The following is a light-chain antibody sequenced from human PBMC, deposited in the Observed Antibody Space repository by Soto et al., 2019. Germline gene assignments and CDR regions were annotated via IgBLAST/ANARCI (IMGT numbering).Light chain of an antibody. CDR3: CSYAGSSTSVV. Sequence: QSALTQPASVSGSPGKSITISCTGTSSDVGSYNLVSWYQQHPGKAPKLMIYEVSKRPSGVSNRFSGSKSGNTASLTISGLQAEDEADYYCCSYAGSSTSVVFGGVTKLTVL. CDR1: SSDVGSYNL. V-gene: IGLV2-23*02. CDR2: EVS. J-gene: IGLJ2*01.